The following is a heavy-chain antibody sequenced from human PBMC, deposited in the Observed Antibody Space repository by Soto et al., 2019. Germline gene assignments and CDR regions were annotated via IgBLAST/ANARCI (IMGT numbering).Heavy chain of an antibody. CDR3: ARALLDYSNYPSYYYYYYYMDV. J-gene: IGHJ6*03. CDR1: GGSFSGYY. CDR2: INHSGST. Sequence: SETLSLTCAVYGGSFSGYYWSWIRQPPGKGLEWIGEINHSGSTNYNPSLKSRVTISVDTSKNQFSLKLSSVTAADTAVYYCARALLDYSNYPSYYYYYYYMDVWGKGTSVT. V-gene: IGHV4-34*01. D-gene: IGHD4-4*01.